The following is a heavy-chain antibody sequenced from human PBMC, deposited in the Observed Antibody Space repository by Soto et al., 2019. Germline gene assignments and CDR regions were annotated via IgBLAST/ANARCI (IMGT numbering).Heavy chain of an antibody. D-gene: IGHD2-21*01. Sequence: QEDLVQSGAEVKKPGSSVNVSCRTSEGTFASYSITWLRQAPGQRLEWMGEIIPLMRTVNYAQKFQDRVTITGDRSTSTVYMALSSLRSDDTAVYYCARDPVDLFGYLDVWGQGTTVTVSS. V-gene: IGHV1-69*06. CDR2: IIPLMRTV. J-gene: IGHJ6*02. CDR1: EGTFASYS. CDR3: ARDPVDLFGYLDV.